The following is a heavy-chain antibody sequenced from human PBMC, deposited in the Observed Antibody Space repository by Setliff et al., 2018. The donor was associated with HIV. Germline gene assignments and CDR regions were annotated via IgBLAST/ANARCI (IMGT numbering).Heavy chain of an antibody. D-gene: IGHD2-2*01. CDR3: ARQKKSSSWSPNDY. CDR2: IFHRGTMFHSESVYT. Sequence: PSETLSLTCTVSGSSVSSASYWGWIRQPPGKGLEWIGTIFHRGTMFHSESVYTYHNPSLESRVTMSVDTSKNQFSLSLSSMTAADTAVYYCARQKKSSSWSPNDYWGQGTLVTVSS. CDR1: GSSVSSASY. V-gene: IGHV4-38-2*02. J-gene: IGHJ4*02.